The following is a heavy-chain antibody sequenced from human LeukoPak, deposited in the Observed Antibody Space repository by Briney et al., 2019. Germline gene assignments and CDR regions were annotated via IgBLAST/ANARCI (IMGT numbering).Heavy chain of an antibody. V-gene: IGHV3-23*01. J-gene: IGHJ5*02. CDR1: GFTFSSYA. CDR3: AKDLHVWGRYRYTSGYWFDP. CDR2: ISGSGGST. Sequence: GGSLRLSCAASGFTFSSYAMSWVRQAPGKELEWVSAISGSGGSTYYADSVRGRFTISRDNSKNTLYLQMNSLRAEDTAVYYCAKDLHVWGRYRYTSGYWFDPWGQGTLVTVSS. D-gene: IGHD3-16*02.